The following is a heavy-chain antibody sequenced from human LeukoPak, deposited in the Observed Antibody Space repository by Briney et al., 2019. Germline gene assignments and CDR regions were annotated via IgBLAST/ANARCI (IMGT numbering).Heavy chain of an antibody. CDR1: GYTFTSYG. J-gene: IGHJ4*02. D-gene: IGHD2-15*01. CDR2: ISAYNGNT. V-gene: IGHV1-18*01. Sequence: ASVKVSCKASGYTFTSYGISWVRQAPGQGLEWMGWISAYNGNTNYAQKLQGRVTMTTDTSTSTAYMELRSLRSDDTAVYYCARGEVVVVVAAILFDYWGQGTLVTVSS. CDR3: ARGEVVVVVAAILFDY.